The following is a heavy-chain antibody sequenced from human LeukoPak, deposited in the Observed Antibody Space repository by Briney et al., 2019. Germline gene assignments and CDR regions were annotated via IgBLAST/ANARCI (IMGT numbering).Heavy chain of an antibody. Sequence: ASVKVSCKASGYTFTSYGISWVRQAPGQGLEWMGWISAYNGNTNYAQRLQGRVTMTTDTSTSTAYMELMSLRSDDTAVYYCAREYSGRGSGTFDYWGQGTLVTVSS. V-gene: IGHV1-18*01. D-gene: IGHD1-26*01. CDR2: ISAYNGNT. CDR3: AREYSGRGSGTFDY. CDR1: GYTFTSYG. J-gene: IGHJ4*02.